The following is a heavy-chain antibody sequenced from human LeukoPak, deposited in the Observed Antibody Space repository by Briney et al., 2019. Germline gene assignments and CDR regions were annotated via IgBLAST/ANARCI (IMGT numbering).Heavy chain of an antibody. Sequence: GSLRLSCAASGFTFSDAWMSWVRQAPGKGLAWIGEIDHSGRTNSNPSLKSRVTISVDMSKNQFSLRLSSVTAADTAVYYCARKSIAVAGRKPYDYWDQGNLVTVSS. CDR2: IDHSGRT. D-gene: IGHD6-13*01. CDR3: ARKSIAVAGRKPYDY. V-gene: IGHV4-34*01. J-gene: IGHJ4*02. CDR1: GFTFSDAW.